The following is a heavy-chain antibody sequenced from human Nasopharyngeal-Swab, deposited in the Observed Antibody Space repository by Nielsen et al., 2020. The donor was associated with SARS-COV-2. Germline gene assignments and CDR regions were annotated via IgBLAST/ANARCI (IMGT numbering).Heavy chain of an antibody. CDR2: INPSGGSA. D-gene: IGHD3-22*01. Sequence: ASVKASCKASGYTFTSYYIHCVRHPPAQGLEWMGIINPSGGSASYAQNFQGRVTMTRDTSTSTVYMELNSLRSEDTAVYYCARDQIGDSSGYDFDYWGQGALVTVSS. CDR1: GYTFTSYY. J-gene: IGHJ4*02. CDR3: ARDQIGDSSGYDFDY. V-gene: IGHV1-46*01.